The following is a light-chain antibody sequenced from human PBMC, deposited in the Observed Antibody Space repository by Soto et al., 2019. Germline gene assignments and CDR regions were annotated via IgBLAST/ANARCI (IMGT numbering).Light chain of an antibody. CDR2: GAS. CDR3: QQYNTWPST. J-gene: IGKJ3*01. V-gene: IGKV3-15*01. Sequence: EIVMTQSPATLSVSPGERATLSCRARQSVSSNLAWYQQKPGQDPRLLIYGASTRATGIPARFIGSGSGTEFTLTISSLQSEELAVYYCQQYNTWPSTFGPGTKVDIK. CDR1: QSVSSN.